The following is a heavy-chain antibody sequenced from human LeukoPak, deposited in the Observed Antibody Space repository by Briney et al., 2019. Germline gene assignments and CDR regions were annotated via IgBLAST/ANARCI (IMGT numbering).Heavy chain of an antibody. J-gene: IGHJ5*02. CDR2: IYTSGST. V-gene: IGHV4-61*02. Sequence: PSETLSLTCTVSGGSISSGSYYWSWIRQPAGRGLEWIGRIYTSGSTNYNPSLKSRVTISVDTSKNQFSLKLSSVTAADTAVYYGARGIRYYYDSSGLNWFDPWGQGTLVTVSS. CDR3: ARGIRYYYDSSGLNWFDP. CDR1: GGSISSGSYY. D-gene: IGHD3-22*01.